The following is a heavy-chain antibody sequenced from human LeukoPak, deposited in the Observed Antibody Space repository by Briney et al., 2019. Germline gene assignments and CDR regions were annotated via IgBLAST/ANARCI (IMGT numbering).Heavy chain of an antibody. V-gene: IGHV3-74*01. Sequence: PGGSLRLSCAASGFTFSSYWMHWVRQAPGKGLVWVSRINSDGSSTSYADSVEGRFTISRDNAKNTLYLQMNSLRAEDTAVYYCARVEMATLCPDQTYCEKTPGDYWGQGTLVTVSS. CDR2: INSDGSST. D-gene: IGHD5-24*01. CDR3: ARVEMATLCPDQTYCEKTPGDY. CDR1: GFTFSSYW. J-gene: IGHJ4*02.